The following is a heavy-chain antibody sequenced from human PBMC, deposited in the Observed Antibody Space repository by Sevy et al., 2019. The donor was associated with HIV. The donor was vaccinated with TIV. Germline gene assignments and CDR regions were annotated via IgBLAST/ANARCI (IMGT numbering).Heavy chain of an antibody. CDR2: INPSGGST. V-gene: IGHV1-46*01. J-gene: IGHJ3*02. Sequence: ASVKVSCKASGYTFTSYYMHWVRQAPGQGLEWMGIINPSGGSTSYAQKFQGRVTMTRDTSTSTVYMELSSLRSEDTAVYYCARVRSRDGYLDAIDIWGQGTMVTVSS. CDR3: ARVRSRDGYLDAIDI. CDR1: GYTFTSYY. D-gene: IGHD5-12*01.